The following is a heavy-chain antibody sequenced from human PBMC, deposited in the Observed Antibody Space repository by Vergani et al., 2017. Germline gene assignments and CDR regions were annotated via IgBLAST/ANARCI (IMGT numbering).Heavy chain of an antibody. CDR3: AKRQQWLDPVDY. CDR1: GFAFSRYA. V-gene: IGHV3-23*01. CDR2: ISGSGGST. Sequence: EVQLLESGGRLVQPGGSLRLSCVASGFAFSRYAMSWVRQAPGKGLEWVSAISGSGGSTYYADSVKGRFTISRDNSKNTLYLQMNSLRAEDTAVYYCAKRQQWLDPVDYWGQGTLVTVSS. J-gene: IGHJ4*02. D-gene: IGHD6-19*01.